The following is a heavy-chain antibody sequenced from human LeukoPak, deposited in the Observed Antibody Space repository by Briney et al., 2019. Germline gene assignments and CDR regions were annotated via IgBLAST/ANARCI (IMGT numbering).Heavy chain of an antibody. Sequence: GGSLRLSCAASGFAFDDYGMSWVRQAPGKGLKWVSGINWNGGSTAYADSVKGRFTISRDNAKNSLYLQMSSLRAEDTALYYCARDYDSGGYYYGGGAYWGQGTLVTVSS. CDR2: INWNGGST. CDR1: GFAFDDYG. D-gene: IGHD3-22*01. V-gene: IGHV3-20*04. J-gene: IGHJ4*02. CDR3: ARDYDSGGYYYGGGAY.